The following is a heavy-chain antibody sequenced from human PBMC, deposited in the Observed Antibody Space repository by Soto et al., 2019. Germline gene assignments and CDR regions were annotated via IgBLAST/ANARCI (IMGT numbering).Heavy chain of an antibody. J-gene: IGHJ4*02. CDR1: GDSIKTSWW. D-gene: IGHD6-6*01. CDR2: IHHSGKI. CDR3: GAMTYSSSFLSY. Sequence: SGTLSLPCTVPGDSIKTSWWWRWLRQSPGMGLEWIGEIHHSGKINYNPSLKSRVIISVDKSRNRFSLKVYFLSAADTVVYFCGAMTYSSSFLSYWGPGTLVTVSS. V-gene: IGHV4-4*02.